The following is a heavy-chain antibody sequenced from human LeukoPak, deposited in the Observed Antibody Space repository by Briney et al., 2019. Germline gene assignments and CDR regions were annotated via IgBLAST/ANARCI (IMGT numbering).Heavy chain of an antibody. CDR3: AGETYYYDSSGYSTLDAFDI. CDR1: GGSFSGYY. V-gene: IGHV4-34*01. Sequence: SETLSLTCAVYGGSFSGYYWSWIRQPPGKGLEWIGEINHSGSTNYNPSLKSRVTISVDTSKNQFSLKLSSVTAADTAVYYCAGETYYYDSSGYSTLDAFDIWGQGTMVTVSS. CDR2: INHSGST. J-gene: IGHJ3*02. D-gene: IGHD3-22*01.